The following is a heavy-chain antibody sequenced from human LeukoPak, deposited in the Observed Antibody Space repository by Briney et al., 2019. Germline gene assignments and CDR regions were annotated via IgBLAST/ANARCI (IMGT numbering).Heavy chain of an antibody. CDR1: GFTFSSYD. CDR3: ARTYDSGGYDYGHYFDY. V-gene: IGHV3-33*01. D-gene: IGHD3-22*01. Sequence: GGSLRLSCAASGFTFSSYDMHWVRQAPGKGLEWVAVMWYDGSNKYYADSVKGRFTISRDNSNNTLYLQMNSLRAEDTAVYYCARTYDSGGYDYGHYFDYWGQGTLVTVSS. CDR2: MWYDGSNK. J-gene: IGHJ4*02.